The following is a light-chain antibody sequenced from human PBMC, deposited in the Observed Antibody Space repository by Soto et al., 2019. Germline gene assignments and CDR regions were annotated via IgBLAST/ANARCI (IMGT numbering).Light chain of an antibody. J-gene: IGLJ3*02. Sequence: QSVLTQPRSVSGSPGQSVTISCTAPRSDLGDLGGFNYVSWYQHHPGKAPKLLIYVVYKRPSGVPDRSSGSKSDNTASLTISGLQPEDEADYYCCSYAGGYTWVFGGGTKVTVL. CDR2: VVY. CDR1: RSDLGDLGGFNY. CDR3: CSYAGGYTWV. V-gene: IGLV2-11*01.